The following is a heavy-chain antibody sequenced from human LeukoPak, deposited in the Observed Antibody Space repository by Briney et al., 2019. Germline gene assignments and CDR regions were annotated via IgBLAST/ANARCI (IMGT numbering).Heavy chain of an antibody. CDR2: ISSNGGST. D-gene: IGHD3-9*01. Sequence: PGGSLRLSRSASGFTLSSHAMHWVPQAPGKGLEYVSAISSNGGSTYYADAVKGRFTISRDNSKHTLYLQMSSLRAEDTAVYYCVKDPMRDILTGYPDFWGQGTLVTVSS. J-gene: IGHJ4*02. CDR1: GFTLSSHA. V-gene: IGHV3-64D*09. CDR3: VKDPMRDILTGYPDF.